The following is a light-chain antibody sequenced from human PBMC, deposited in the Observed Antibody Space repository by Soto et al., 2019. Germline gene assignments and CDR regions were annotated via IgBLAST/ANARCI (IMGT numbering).Light chain of an antibody. CDR1: QSVSSY. CDR2: DAS. J-gene: IGKJ1*01. V-gene: IGKV3-11*01. CDR3: QQYNNWPQT. Sequence: EIVLTQSPATLSLSPGARAPLSCRASQSVSSYLAWYQQKPGQAPRLLIYDASNRATGIPARFSGSGSGTDFTLTISSLEPEDFAVYYCQQYNNWPQTFGQGTKVDI.